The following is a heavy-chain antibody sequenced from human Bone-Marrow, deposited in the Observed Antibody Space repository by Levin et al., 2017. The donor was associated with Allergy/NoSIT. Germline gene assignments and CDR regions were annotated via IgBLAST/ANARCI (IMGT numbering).Heavy chain of an antibody. V-gene: IGHV3-13*04. J-gene: IGHJ4*02. D-gene: IGHD6-19*01. CDR2: IGTADDT. CDR3: ARGGSAWSRPIID. Sequence: QAGGSLRLSCAASEITFRNYDMHWVRQATGKGLEWVSGIGTADDTYYLDSVKGRFTISRENAKNSLYLQMNSLSAGDTAIYYCARGGSAWSRPIIDWGQGTLVTVSS. CDR1: EITFRNYD.